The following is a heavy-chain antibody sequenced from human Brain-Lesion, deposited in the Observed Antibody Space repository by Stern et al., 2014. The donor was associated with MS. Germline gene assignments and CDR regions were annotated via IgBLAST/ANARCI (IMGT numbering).Heavy chain of an antibody. Sequence: EVQLVESGGGLVQPGGPLTISCTAAGFTFGNYWMNWVRQAPGKGLEWVANITEDGTEKNYVDSVKGRFTISRDNATNPLYLQMNSLRVEDTALYYCARVYNTIYGIVTQRGSGMDVWGQGTTVIVSS. CDR2: ITEDGTEK. V-gene: IGHV3-7*01. CDR1: GFTFGNYW. CDR3: ARVYNTIYGIVTQRGSGMDV. D-gene: IGHD3-3*01. J-gene: IGHJ6*02.